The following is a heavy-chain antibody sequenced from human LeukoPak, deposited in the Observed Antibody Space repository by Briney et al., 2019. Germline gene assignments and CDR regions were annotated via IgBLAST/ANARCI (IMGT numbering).Heavy chain of an antibody. J-gene: IGHJ6*03. V-gene: IGHV3-48*01. CDR1: GVTFSTYA. CDR2: LSSSSSVI. D-gene: IGHD6-19*01. CDR3: ARESAAGTGYYYYMDV. Sequence: GGALRLSCAASGVTFSTYAMDWVRRAPGKGLEWCSYLSSSSSVIYHADSVKGRFTISRDNAKNSLYLQMNSLRAEDTAVYYCARESAAGTGYYYYMDVWGKGTTVTVSS.